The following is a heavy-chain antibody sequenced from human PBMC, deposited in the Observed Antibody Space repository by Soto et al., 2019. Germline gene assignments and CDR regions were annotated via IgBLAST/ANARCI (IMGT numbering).Heavy chain of an antibody. Sequence: PSETLSLTYAVSGGSISSGGYSWSWIRQPPGEGLEWIGYIYHSGSTYYNPSLKSRVTISVDRSKNKFSLKLSSVTAADTAVYYCARAMTTVTTIDYWGQGTLLTVSS. V-gene: IGHV4-30-2*01. CDR2: IYHSGST. J-gene: IGHJ4*02. CDR3: ARAMTTVTTIDY. D-gene: IGHD4-17*01. CDR1: GGSISSGGYS.